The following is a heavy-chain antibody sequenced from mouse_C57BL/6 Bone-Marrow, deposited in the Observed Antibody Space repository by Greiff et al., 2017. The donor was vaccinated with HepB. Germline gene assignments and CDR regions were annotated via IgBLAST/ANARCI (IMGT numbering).Heavy chain of an antibody. CDR2: RSDDGSN. CDR3: ASDPGRGFAY. CDR1: GYSITSGYF. Sequence: VQLKESGPGLVKPSPSLYLTCSVTGYSITSGYFWNWIRQFPGNKLEWMGYRSDDGSNNYNPSLKNRISVTRDTSTTQVFLKLNSVTTEAPATYDCASDPGRGFAYWGQGTLVTVSA. D-gene: IGHD4-1*01. J-gene: IGHJ3*01. V-gene: IGHV3-6*01.